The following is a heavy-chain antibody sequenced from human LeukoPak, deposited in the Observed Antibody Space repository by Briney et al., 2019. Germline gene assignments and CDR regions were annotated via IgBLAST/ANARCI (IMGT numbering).Heavy chain of an antibody. CDR3: AKDALSRYYDSSGYPTFVDY. Sequence: PGGSLRLSCAASGFTFSSYGMHWVRQAPGKGLXXXXXXXXXXSNKYYADSVKGRFTISRDNSKNTLYLQMNSLRAEDTAVYYCAKDALSRYYDSSGYPTFVDYWGQGTLVTVSS. CDR2: XXXXXSNK. CDR1: GFTFSSYG. J-gene: IGHJ4*02. V-gene: IGHV3-30*02. D-gene: IGHD3-22*01.